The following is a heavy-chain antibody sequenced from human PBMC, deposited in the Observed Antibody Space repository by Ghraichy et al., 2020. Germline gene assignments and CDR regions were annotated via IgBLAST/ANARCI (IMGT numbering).Heavy chain of an antibody. CDR1: GFTFSSYW. J-gene: IGHJ6*02. D-gene: IGHD6-6*01. V-gene: IGHV3-74*01. CDR3: ARSGEYSSSYYYYGMDV. CDR2: INSDGSST. Sequence: GESLNISCAASGFTFSSYWMHWVRQAPGKGLVWVSRINSDGSSTSYADSVKGRFTISRDNAKNTLYLQMNSLRAEDTAVYYCARSGEYSSSYYYYGMDVWGQGTTVTVSS.